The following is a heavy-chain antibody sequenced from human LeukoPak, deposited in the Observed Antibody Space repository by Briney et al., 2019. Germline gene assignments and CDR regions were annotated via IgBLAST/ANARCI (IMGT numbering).Heavy chain of an antibody. J-gene: IGHJ4*02. Sequence: PGASLRLSCAASGFTFTIYAMNWVRQTPGKGLEWVSGISGSSGTTYYADSVKGRFTISRDNSKNTLYLQMNSLRAEDTAVYHCAKGRGGSGYWASDYWGRGTLVTVSS. CDR1: GFTFTIYA. CDR3: AKGRGGSGYWASDY. CDR2: ISGSSGTT. V-gene: IGHV3-23*01. D-gene: IGHD3-22*01.